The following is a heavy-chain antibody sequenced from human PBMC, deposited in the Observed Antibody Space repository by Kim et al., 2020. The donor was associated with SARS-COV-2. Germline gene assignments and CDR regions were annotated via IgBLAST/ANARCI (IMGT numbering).Heavy chain of an antibody. CDR3: AREHSAGDYFDY. CDR2: ISSSGSTI. Sequence: GGSLRLSCAASGFTFSDYYMRWIRQAPGKGLEWVSYISSSGSTIYYADSVKGRFTISRDNAKNSLYLQMNSLRAEDTAVYYCAREHSAGDYFDYWGQGTLVTVSS. V-gene: IGHV3-11*01. J-gene: IGHJ4*02. CDR1: GFTFSDYY. D-gene: IGHD4-17*01.